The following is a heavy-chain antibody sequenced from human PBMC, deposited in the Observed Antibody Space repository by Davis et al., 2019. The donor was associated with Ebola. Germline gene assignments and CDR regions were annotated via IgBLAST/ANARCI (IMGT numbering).Heavy chain of an antibody. J-gene: IGHJ4*02. D-gene: IGHD2-15*01. CDR3: ARGYCSGGSCYSGDY. Sequence: ASVKVSCKASGYTFTSYGIRWVRQAPGQGLEWLGWISAYNGNTNYAQKLQGRVTMTTDTSTSTAYMELRSLRSDDTAVYYCARGYCSGGSCYSGDYWGQGTLVTVSS. CDR1: GYTFTSYG. CDR2: ISAYNGNT. V-gene: IGHV1-18*01.